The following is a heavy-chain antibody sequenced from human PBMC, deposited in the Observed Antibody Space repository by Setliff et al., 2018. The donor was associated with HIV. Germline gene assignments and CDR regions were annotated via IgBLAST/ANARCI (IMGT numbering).Heavy chain of an antibody. Sequence: PSETLSLTCTVSGFSISSGYYWGWIRQPPGKGLEWVLGISGNGAATYYADSVKGRFTISRDNSKNTVYLQMNNTRVEDTAVYYCATTYFHGSGNYGGFYFESWGQGTLVTVSS. J-gene: IGHJ4*02. CDR2: ISGNGAAT. CDR1: GFSISSGYY. D-gene: IGHD3-10*01. CDR3: ATTYFHGSGNYGGFYFES. V-gene: IGHV3-23*01.